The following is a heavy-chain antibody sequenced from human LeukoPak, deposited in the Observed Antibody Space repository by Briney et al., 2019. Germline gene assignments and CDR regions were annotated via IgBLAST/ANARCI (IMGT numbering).Heavy chain of an antibody. Sequence: GGSLRLSCAASGFIFSNYVMNWVRQAPGKGLEWVSSISGRGGSTNYADFVKGRFTISRDNSKSTLYLQMNSLRAEDTAVYYCAKAMPDTAMVRYYYYYMDVWGKGTTVTVSS. CDR2: ISGRGGST. CDR3: AKAMPDTAMVRYYYYYMDV. V-gene: IGHV3-23*01. D-gene: IGHD5-18*01. CDR1: GFIFSNYV. J-gene: IGHJ6*03.